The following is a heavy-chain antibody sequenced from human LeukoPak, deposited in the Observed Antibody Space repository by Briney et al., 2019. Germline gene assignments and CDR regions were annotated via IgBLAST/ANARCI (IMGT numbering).Heavy chain of an antibody. D-gene: IGHD1-26*01. CDR2: IYYSGST. CDR1: GGSISSGGYY. V-gene: IGHV4-31*03. Sequence: SETLSLTCTVSGGSISSGGYYWSWIRQHPGKGLEWIGYIYYSGSTYCNPSLKSRVTISVDTSKNQFSLKLSSVTAADTAVYYCARGELTHAFDIWGQGTMVTVSS. CDR3: ARGELTHAFDI. J-gene: IGHJ3*02.